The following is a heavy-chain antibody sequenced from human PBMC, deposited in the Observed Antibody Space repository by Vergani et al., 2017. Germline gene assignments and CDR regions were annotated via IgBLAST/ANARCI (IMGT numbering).Heavy chain of an antibody. CDR2: IYSGGST. CDR3: ARDRVDIVATTTYYYYYYCMDV. V-gene: IGHV3-53*04. J-gene: IGHJ6*02. Sequence: EVQLLESGGGFVQPGGSLRLSCAASGFTVSSNYMSWVRQAPGKGLEWVSVIYSGGSTYYADSVKGRFTISGHNSKNTLSFQMNSLRAEDTAVYYCARDRVDIVATTTYYYYYYCMDVWGQGTTVTVSS. CDR1: GFTVSSNY. D-gene: IGHD5-12*01.